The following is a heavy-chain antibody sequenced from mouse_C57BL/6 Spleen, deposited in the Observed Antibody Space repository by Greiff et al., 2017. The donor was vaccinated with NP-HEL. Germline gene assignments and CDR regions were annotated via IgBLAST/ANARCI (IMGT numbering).Heavy chain of an antibody. CDR2: IYPGDGET. CDR1: GYAFSSSW. Sequence: QVQLKQSGPELVKPGGSVQLSCKASGYAFSSSWMNWVKQRPGKGLEWIGRIYPGDGETNYNGKFKGTATLTADKSSSTAYMQLSSLTSEDSSGYCCTRRYGSGFDDWGQGTTLTVSS. V-gene: IGHV1-82*01. CDR3: TRRYGSGFDD. D-gene: IGHD1-1*01. J-gene: IGHJ2*01.